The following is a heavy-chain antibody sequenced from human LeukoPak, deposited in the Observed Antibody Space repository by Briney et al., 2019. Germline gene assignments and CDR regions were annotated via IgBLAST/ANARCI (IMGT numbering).Heavy chain of an antibody. Sequence: SVKVSCKASGGTFSSYAISWVRQAPGQGLEWMGGIIPIFGTANYAQKFQGRVTITTDESTSTAYMELSSLRSEDTAVDYCARAETRYSSSWYAHYWGQGTLVTVSS. CDR3: ARAETRYSSSWYAHY. J-gene: IGHJ4*02. CDR1: GGTFSSYA. V-gene: IGHV1-69*05. D-gene: IGHD6-13*01. CDR2: IIPIFGTA.